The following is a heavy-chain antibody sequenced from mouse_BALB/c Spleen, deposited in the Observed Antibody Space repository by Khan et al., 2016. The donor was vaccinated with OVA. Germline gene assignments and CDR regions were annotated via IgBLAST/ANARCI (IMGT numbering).Heavy chain of an antibody. V-gene: IGHV2-6-1*01. Sequence: VKLEVSGPGLVAPSQSLSITCTISGFSLSNYGVHWVRQPPGKGLEWLVVIWSDGSTAYNSALNSGLGISKDNSKSQVFLKMNSLQTDDTAMYYCARQPYYHYYIMDYWGQGTSVTVSS. CDR2: IWSDGST. J-gene: IGHJ4*01. D-gene: IGHD2-10*01. CDR1: GFSLSNYG. CDR3: ARQPYYHYYIMDY.